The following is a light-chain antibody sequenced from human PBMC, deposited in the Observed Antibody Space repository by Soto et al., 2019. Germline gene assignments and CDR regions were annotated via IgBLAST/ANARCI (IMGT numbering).Light chain of an antibody. CDR3: QEYDNWLTWT. CDR2: GAS. V-gene: IGKV3D-15*01. Sequence: EIVMTQSPATLSVSPGEGATLSCRASQSVNRNLAWYQQKPGQAPRLLMYGASTRATGIPARFSGSGSGTEFTLTISSLQPEDFAVYYCQEYDNWLTWTFGQGTKVDIK. CDR1: QSVNRN. J-gene: IGKJ1*01.